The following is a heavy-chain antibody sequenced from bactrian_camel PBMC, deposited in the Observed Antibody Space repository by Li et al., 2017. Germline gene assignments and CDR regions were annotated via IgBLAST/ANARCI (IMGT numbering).Heavy chain of an antibody. J-gene: IGHJ6*01. Sequence: HVQLVESGGGLVQPGGSLRLSCAASGFTFSSLFMNWVRQAPGKGLEWVSTIEKYGSDIYYADSVKGRFTTSRGKDSKTVYLQMNSLRSEDTAVYYCVRSEYGSSWYDLFTDFGYWGQGTQVTV. CDR1: GFTFSSLF. D-gene: IGHD6*01. CDR2: IEKYGSDI. V-gene: IGHV3S6*01. CDR3: VRSEYGSSWYDLFTDFGY.